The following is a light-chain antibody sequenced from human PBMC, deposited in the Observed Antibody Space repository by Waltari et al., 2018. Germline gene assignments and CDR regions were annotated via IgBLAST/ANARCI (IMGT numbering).Light chain of an antibody. CDR2: GAS. CDR1: QRVRGS. Sequence: EIVLTQSPGTLSLSPGERATLTCRASQRVRGSLAWYQQKAGQAPRPLIYGASSRATGIPDRFSGGGSGTDFSLTISRLEPEDFAVYYCQHYVRLPATFGQGTKVEI. J-gene: IGKJ1*01. V-gene: IGKV3-20*01. CDR3: QHYVRLPAT.